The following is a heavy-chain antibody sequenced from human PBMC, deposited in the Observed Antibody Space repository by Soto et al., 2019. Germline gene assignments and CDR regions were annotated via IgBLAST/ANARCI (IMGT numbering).Heavy chain of an antibody. CDR3: ARGVSGWSPFDL. Sequence: ASVKVSCKTSGYTFTDYYVHWVRQAPGQGLEWMGWINPNSGVTNYAQKFQGWVTLTRDASVATAYMELNSLKSDDTAVFFCARGVSGWSPFDLWGQGTLVTASS. CDR2: INPNSGVT. D-gene: IGHD6-19*01. CDR1: GYTFTDYY. V-gene: IGHV1-2*04. J-gene: IGHJ4*02.